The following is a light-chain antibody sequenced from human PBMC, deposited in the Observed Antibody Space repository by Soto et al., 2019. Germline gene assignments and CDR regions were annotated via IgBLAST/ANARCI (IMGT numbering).Light chain of an antibody. CDR2: GAS. V-gene: IGKV3-15*01. J-gene: IGKJ1*01. Sequence: EIVLTQSPGTLSLSPGERATLSCRASQSVSSSYLAWYQQKPGQAPRLLIYGASSRATGISARFSGSGSGTEFSLTISSLQSEDFAVYYCQQYNIWPRTFGQGTKVDI. CDR3: QQYNIWPRT. CDR1: QSVSSSY.